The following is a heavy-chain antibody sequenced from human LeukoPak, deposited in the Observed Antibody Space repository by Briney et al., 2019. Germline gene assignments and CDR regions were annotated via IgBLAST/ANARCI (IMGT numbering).Heavy chain of an antibody. V-gene: IGHV1-46*01. Sequence: ASVKVSCKASGYTFTSYYIHWVRQAPGQGLEWMGLINPSGGSTNYAQKFQGRVTITADESTSTAYMELSSLRSEDTAVYYCARWRESRPYCGGDCYLGSWGQGTLVTVSS. CDR3: ARWRESRPYCGGDCYLGS. D-gene: IGHD2-21*02. J-gene: IGHJ4*02. CDR1: GYTFTSYY. CDR2: INPSGGST.